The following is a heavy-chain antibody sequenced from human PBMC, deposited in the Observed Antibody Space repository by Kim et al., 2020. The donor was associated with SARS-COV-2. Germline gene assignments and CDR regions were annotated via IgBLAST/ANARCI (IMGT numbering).Heavy chain of an antibody. V-gene: IGHV3-21*01. D-gene: IGHD6-19*01. CDR3: ARDGSLIAVAGLDY. Sequence: DSVKGRFTISRENAKNSLYLQMNSLRAEDTAVYYCARDGSLIAVAGLDYWGQGTLVTVSS. J-gene: IGHJ4*02.